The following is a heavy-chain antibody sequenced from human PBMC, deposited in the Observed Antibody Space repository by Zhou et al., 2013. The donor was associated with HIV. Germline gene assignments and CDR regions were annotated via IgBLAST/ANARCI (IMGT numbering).Heavy chain of an antibody. J-gene: IGHJ3*01. V-gene: IGHV1-46*01. D-gene: IGHD3-16*01. Sequence: QVQLVQSGAEVQKPGASVKVSCKASGYTFTNYYLHWVRQAPGQGLEWMGIINPFGGSTSYAQKFQGRVTMTRDTSTSTVYMELSSLRFEDTAVYYCARGRGHRSGYYDGWGQGDNGHRLL. CDR1: GYTFTNYY. CDR2: INPFGGST. CDR3: ARGRGHRSGYYDG.